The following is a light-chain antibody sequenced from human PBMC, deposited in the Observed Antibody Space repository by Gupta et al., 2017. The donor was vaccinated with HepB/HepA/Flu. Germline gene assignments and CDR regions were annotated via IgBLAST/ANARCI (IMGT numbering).Light chain of an antibody. Sequence: DIKMTQSPSSLSASVGDRVTITCQASQDISNYLNWYQQKPGKAPKLLIYDASNVETGVPSRFSESGCGTDFTFTISSLQPEDIATYYCQHEDNLTWTFGQGTKVEIK. V-gene: IGKV1-33*01. CDR2: DAS. CDR1: QDISNY. J-gene: IGKJ1*01. CDR3: QHEDNLTWT.